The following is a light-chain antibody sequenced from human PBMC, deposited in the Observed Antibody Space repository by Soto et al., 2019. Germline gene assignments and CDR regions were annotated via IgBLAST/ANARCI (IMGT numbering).Light chain of an antibody. Sequence: IRMTQSPSSLSASTGDRVTITCRASQGISSYLGWYQQKPGKAPKLPIYAASTLQSGVPSRFSGSGSGTDFTLTISCLQSEDFATYYCQQYYSYPLIPFGQATRLEI. V-gene: IGKV1-8*01. J-gene: IGKJ5*01. CDR3: QQYYSYPLIP. CDR2: AAS. CDR1: QGISSY.